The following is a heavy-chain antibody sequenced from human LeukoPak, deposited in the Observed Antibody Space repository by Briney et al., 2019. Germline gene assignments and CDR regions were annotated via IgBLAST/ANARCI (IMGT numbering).Heavy chain of an antibody. CDR3: ARGAVGEEDACDI. J-gene: IGHJ3*02. V-gene: IGHV1-8*01. CDR2: MNPNRGNT. Sequence: ASVKLSCKASGYTFTSYDINWVRQAAGQGLEWMGWMNPNRGNTGYAQKFQGRVTMTRNTSISTAYMELSSLRSEDTAVYYCARGAVGEEDACDIWGQGTMVTVSS. CDR1: GYTFTSYD.